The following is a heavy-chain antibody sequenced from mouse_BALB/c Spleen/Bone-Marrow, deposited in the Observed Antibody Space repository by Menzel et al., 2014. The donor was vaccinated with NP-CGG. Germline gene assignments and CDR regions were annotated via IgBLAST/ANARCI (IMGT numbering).Heavy chain of an antibody. D-gene: IGHD1-1*01. V-gene: IGHV5-12-2*01. CDR2: ISNGGGST. J-gene: IGHJ2*01. CDR1: GFTFSSYT. CDR3: ARLITTYFDY. Sequence: EVMLVESGGGLVQPGGSLKLSCAASGFTFSSYTMSWVRQTPEKRLEWVAYISNGGGSTYYPDTVKGRLTISRDNAKNTLYLQMSSLKSEDTAMYYCARLITTYFDYWGQGTTLAVSS.